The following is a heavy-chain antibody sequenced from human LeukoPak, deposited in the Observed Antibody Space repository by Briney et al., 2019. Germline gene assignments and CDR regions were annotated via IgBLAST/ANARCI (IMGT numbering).Heavy chain of an antibody. J-gene: IGHJ4*02. Sequence: SETLSLTCAVYGGSFSGYYWSWIRQPPGKGLEWIGSIYYSGSTYYNPSLKSRVTISVDTSKNQFSLKLSSVTAADTAVYYCARDGVIDYWGQGTLVTVSS. CDR3: ARDGVIDY. CDR1: GGSFSGYY. CDR2: IYYSGST. D-gene: IGHD3-3*01. V-gene: IGHV4-34*01.